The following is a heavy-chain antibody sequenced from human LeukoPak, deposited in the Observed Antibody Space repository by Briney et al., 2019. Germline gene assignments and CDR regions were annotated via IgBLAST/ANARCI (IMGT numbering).Heavy chain of an antibody. CDR1: GGSSSGYY. D-gene: IGHD3-10*01. V-gene: IGHV4-34*01. CDR3: ASRGTMVRDDAFDI. J-gene: IGHJ3*02. CDR2: INHSGST. Sequence: PSETLSLTCAVYGGSSSGYYWSWIRQPPGKGLEWIGEINHSGSTNYNPSLKSRVTISVDTSKNQFSLKLSSVTAADTAVYYCASRGTMVRDDAFDIWGQGTMVTVSS.